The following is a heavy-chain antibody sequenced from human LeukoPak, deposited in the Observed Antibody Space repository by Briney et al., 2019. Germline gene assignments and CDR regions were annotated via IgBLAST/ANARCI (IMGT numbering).Heavy chain of an antibody. Sequence: SETLSLTCTVSGGSISSGSYYWSWIRQPAGKGLEWIGRIYTSGSTNYNPSLKSRVTISVDTSKNQFSLKLSSMTAADTAVYYCARETYYYDSSGPLWGQGTLVTVSS. V-gene: IGHV4-61*02. CDR2: IYTSGST. J-gene: IGHJ4*02. CDR1: GGSISSGSYY. CDR3: ARETYYYDSSGPL. D-gene: IGHD3-22*01.